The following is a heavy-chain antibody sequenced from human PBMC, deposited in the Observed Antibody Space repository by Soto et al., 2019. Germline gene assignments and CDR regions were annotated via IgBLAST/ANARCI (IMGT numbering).Heavy chain of an antibody. Sequence: LSLTCTVSGGSISSGDYYWSWIRQPPGKGLEWIGYIYYSGSTYYNPSLKSRVTISVDTSKNQFSLKLSSVTAADTAVYYCARSNDTSGLRLSAFDIWGQGTMVTVSS. V-gene: IGHV4-30-4*01. CDR1: GGSISSGDYY. CDR3: ARSNDTSGLRLSAFDI. D-gene: IGHD3-22*01. J-gene: IGHJ3*02. CDR2: IYYSGST.